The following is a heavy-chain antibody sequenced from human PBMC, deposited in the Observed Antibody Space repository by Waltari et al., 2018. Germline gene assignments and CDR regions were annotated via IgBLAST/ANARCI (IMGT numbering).Heavy chain of an antibody. V-gene: IGHV4-39*01. Sequence: QLHLQESGPGLVKPSETLSLTCSVSGGSITNNRHYWGWIRQPPGKGLEWAATISYTGDTYNNPSLKSRVTISGDTSKNQFSLKLNSVTAADTAVYYCATYVGASIGTAAFDVWGQGTMVTVSS. J-gene: IGHJ3*01. CDR1: GGSITNNRHY. CDR3: ATYVGASIGTAAFDV. CDR2: ISYTGDT. D-gene: IGHD3-16*01.